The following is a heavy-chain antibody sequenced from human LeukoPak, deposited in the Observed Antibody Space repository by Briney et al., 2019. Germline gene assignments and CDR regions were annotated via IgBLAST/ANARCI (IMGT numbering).Heavy chain of an antibody. CDR3: AKIYSSTTSCQYFDY. CDR2: LSAGGGNT. J-gene: IGHJ4*02. V-gene: IGHV3-23*01. D-gene: IGHD2-2*01. CDR1: GFTFSSYA. Sequence: PGGSLRLSCAASGFTFSSYAMSWVRQAPGKGLEWVSALSAGGGNTYYADSVKGRFTISRDNSKNTLSLQMNSLRAEDTAVYYCAKIYSSTTSCQYFDYWGQGTLVTVSS.